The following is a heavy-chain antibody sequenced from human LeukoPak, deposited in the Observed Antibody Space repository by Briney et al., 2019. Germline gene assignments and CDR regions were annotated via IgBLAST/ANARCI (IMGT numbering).Heavy chain of an antibody. CDR3: AKDMDYYGSGSYYNLYYGMDV. V-gene: IGHV3-43D*04. J-gene: IGHJ6*04. CDR1: GFTFDDYA. CDR2: ISWDGGCT. Sequence: GGSLRLSCAASGFTFDDYAMHWVRQAPGKGLEWVSLISWDGGCTYYADSVKGRFTISRDNSKNSLYLQMNSLRAEDTALYYCAKDMDYYGSGSYYNLYYGMDVWGKGTTVTVSS. D-gene: IGHD3-10*01.